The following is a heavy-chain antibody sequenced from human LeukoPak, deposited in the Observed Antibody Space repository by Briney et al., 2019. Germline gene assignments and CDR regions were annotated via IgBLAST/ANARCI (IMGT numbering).Heavy chain of an antibody. CDR3: ARTMTTTYNWFDP. J-gene: IGHJ5*02. CDR2: INPNSGGT. D-gene: IGHD4-17*01. Sequence: GASVKVSCTASGYTFTGYYMHWVRQAPGQGLEWMGWINPNSGGTNYAQKFQGRVTMTRDTSISTAYMELSRLRSDDTAVYYCARTMTTTYNWFDPWGQGTLVTVSS. CDR1: GYTFTGYY. V-gene: IGHV1-2*02.